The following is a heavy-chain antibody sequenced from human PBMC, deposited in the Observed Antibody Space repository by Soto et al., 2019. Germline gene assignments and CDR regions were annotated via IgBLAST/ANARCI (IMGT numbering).Heavy chain of an antibody. J-gene: IGHJ6*02. CDR2: IIPIFGTA. Sequence: QVQLVQSGAEVKTPGSSVKVSCKASGGTFSSYAISWVRHAPGQGLELMGGIIPIFGTANYAQKFQGRVTITADKSTRTAYIELSSLRSEDTAVYYCARVYAGAGGCYYYYGMDVWGHGTTVTVSS. V-gene: IGHV1-69*06. CDR3: ARVYAGAGGCYYYYGMDV. CDR1: GGTFSSYA. D-gene: IGHD2-2*02.